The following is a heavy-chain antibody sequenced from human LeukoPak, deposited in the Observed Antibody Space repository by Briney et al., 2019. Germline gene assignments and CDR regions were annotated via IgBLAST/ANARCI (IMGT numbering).Heavy chain of an antibody. CDR1: GGSISSYY. Sequence: SETLSLTCTVSGGSISSYYWSWIQQPPGKGLEWIGYIYYSGSTNYNPSLKSRVTISVDTSKNQFSLKLSSVTAADTAVYYCARDPGSGDSSGDFDYWGQGTLVTVSS. D-gene: IGHD3-10*01. CDR2: IYYSGST. CDR3: ARDPGSGDSSGDFDY. V-gene: IGHV4-59*01. J-gene: IGHJ4*02.